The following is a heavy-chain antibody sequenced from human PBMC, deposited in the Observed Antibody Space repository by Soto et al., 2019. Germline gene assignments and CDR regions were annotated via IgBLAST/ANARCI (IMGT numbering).Heavy chain of an antibody. CDR1: GGSISSSTYY. CDR3: ARHGVDYGDYASYYYYGMDV. J-gene: IGHJ6*02. D-gene: IGHD4-17*01. Sequence: QLQLQESGPGLVKPSETLSLTCTVSGGSISSSTYYWRWIRQPPGKGLEWIGMIYFSGSAYYNPSLKSRVTLSIDTSKNQFSLRLSSVTAADTAVYYCARHGVDYGDYASYYYYGMDVWGRGTTVTVSS. V-gene: IGHV4-39*01. CDR2: IYFSGSA.